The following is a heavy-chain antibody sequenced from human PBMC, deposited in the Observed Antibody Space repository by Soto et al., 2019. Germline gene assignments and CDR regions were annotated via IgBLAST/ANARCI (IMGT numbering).Heavy chain of an antibody. V-gene: IGHV4-30-2*06. CDR2: TYQSGSA. Sequence: PSETLSLTCTVSGGSISSGGYSWTWLRQSPGKGLEWIGCTYQSGSAYYNPSLKSRVTISVDRSKNQFSLNLTSVTAADTAVYYCARDYYGMDVWGQGTTVTVSS. CDR3: ARDYYGMDV. CDR1: GGSISSGGYS. J-gene: IGHJ6*02.